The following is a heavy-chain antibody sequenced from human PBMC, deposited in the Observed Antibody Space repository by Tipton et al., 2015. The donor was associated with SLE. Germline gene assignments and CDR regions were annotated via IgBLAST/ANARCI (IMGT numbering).Heavy chain of an antibody. Sequence: SLRLSCAASGFTFSTYSMNWVRQAPGKGLEWVSSITSTSSYTYYADSVKGRFTISRDNAENPLYLQMNSLRAEDTAVYYCARDQYSSGRWDYWGQGTLVTVSS. J-gene: IGHJ4*02. V-gene: IGHV3-21*01. CDR3: ARDQYSSGRWDY. CDR1: GFTFSTYS. D-gene: IGHD6-19*01. CDR2: ITSTSSYT.